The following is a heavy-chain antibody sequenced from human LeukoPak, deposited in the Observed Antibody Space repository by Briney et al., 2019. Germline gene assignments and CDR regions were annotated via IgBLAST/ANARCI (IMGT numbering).Heavy chain of an antibody. CDR2: INNSGST. CDR3: ARGRSSIAVAGTPYYYYCMDV. CDR1: GGSFSGYY. Sequence: SETVSLTCAVNGGSFSGYYWSWIRQPPGKGLEWIGEINNSGSTNYNPSLKSRATISVDTSKNQFSLKVRSVTAADRAVYYCARGRSSIAVAGTPYYYYCMDVWGKGTTVTVSS. J-gene: IGHJ6*03. V-gene: IGHV4-34*01. D-gene: IGHD6-19*01.